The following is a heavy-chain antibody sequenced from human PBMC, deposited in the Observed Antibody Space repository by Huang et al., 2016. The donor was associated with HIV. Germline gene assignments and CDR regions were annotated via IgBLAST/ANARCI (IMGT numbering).Heavy chain of an antibody. CDR2: ISYDAKTK. V-gene: IGHV3-30*18. Sequence: QVQLVESGGGVVQPGRSLRISCAASGFTFSSYGMHWVRQAPGKGLEWVAVISYDAKTKYYADSVKGRFSISRDNSKTTVYLQLNSLRLEDTAVYYCAKGGSAAAVLDFWGQGTLVTV. J-gene: IGHJ4*02. D-gene: IGHD6-13*01. CDR3: AKGGSAAAVLDF. CDR1: GFTFSSYG.